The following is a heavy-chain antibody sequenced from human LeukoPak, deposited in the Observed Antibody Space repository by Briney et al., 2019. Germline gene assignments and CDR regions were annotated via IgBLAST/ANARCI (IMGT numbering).Heavy chain of an antibody. CDR3: AGVRGHCSGGSCYIDY. Sequence: PSETLSLTCAVHGGSFSGYYWSWTRQPPGKGLEWIGEINHSGSTNYNPSLKSRVTISVDTSKNQFSLKLSSVTAADTAVYYCAGVRGHCSGGSCYIDYWGQGTLVTVSS. CDR1: GGSFSGYY. J-gene: IGHJ4*02. D-gene: IGHD2-15*01. V-gene: IGHV4-34*01. CDR2: INHSGST.